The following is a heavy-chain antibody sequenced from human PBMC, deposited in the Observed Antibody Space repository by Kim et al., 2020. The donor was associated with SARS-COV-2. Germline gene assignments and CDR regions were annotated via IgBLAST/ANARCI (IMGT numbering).Heavy chain of an antibody. D-gene: IGHD1-7*01. CDR1: GGSISSYY. V-gene: IGHV4-59*08. Sequence: SETLSLTCSVSGGSISSYYWSWIRQPPGKGLEWIGYISYSGSTNYNPSPKSRVTISVDTSKSQFTLRLSSVTAADTAVYYYARGLGTTLFDYLGQGPLVTVSA. J-gene: IGHJ4*02. CDR3: ARGLGTTLFDY. CDR2: ISYSGST.